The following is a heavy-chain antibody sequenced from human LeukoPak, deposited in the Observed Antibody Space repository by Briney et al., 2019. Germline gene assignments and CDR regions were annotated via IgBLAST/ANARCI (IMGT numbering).Heavy chain of an antibody. Sequence: GGSLRLSCAASGFTFGSYAMTWVRQAPGKGLEWVSSISGGGGSTYYADSVKGRFTISRDNSKNTLYLQMNRLRVEDTAVYYCAKDLLAMTPMVSGLLCGGQGTLVTVSS. D-gene: IGHD5-18*01. J-gene: IGHJ4*02. CDR1: GFTFGSYA. CDR3: AKDLLAMTPMVSGLLC. V-gene: IGHV3-23*01. CDR2: ISGGGGST.